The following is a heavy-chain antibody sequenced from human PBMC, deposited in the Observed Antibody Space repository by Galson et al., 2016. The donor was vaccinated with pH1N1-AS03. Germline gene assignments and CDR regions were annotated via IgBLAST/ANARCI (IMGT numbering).Heavy chain of an antibody. Sequence: SVKVSCKASGYKFTSYGVSWVRQAPGQGLEWMGWISGYNINAKYAEKFQGRVTLTTDKSTSTAYMELRSLTSDDTAVYFCARDGDIVIVPSAIDYYGMDVWGQGTTVTV. CDR3: ARDGDIVIVPSAIDYYGMDV. CDR2: ISGYNINA. CDR1: GYKFTSYG. D-gene: IGHD2-2*01. J-gene: IGHJ6*02. V-gene: IGHV1-18*01.